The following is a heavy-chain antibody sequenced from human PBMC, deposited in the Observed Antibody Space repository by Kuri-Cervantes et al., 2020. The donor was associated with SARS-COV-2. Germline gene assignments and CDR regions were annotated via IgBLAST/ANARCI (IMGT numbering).Heavy chain of an antibody. D-gene: IGHD6-19*01. J-gene: IGHJ4*02. Sequence: GGSRRPSCAPSGFTFSSYAMHWVPQAPGKGREWVAVISYDGSNKYYADSGKGRFTITRDNSKNTLYLQMNSLRAGDTAVYYCARDSVFYRSGWYYFDYWGQGTLVTVSS. CDR1: GFTFSSYA. CDR3: ARDSVFYRSGWYYFDY. V-gene: IGHV3-30-3*01. CDR2: ISYDGSNK.